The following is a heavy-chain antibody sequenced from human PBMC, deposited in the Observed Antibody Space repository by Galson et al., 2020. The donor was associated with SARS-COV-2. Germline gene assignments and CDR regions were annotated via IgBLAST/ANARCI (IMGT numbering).Heavy chain of an antibody. CDR2: TYYRSRWFN. J-gene: IGHJ3*02. D-gene: IGHD5-12*01. V-gene: IGHV6-1*01. Sequence: SETLSLTCAISGDSVSSNSAAWHWIRRSPSRGLEWLGRTYYRSRWFNDYAVSVESRITINPDTSKNQFSLPLNSVTPEDTAVYYCARARVLNGYGSKSFDIWGQGTRVTVSS. CDR1: GDSVSSNSAA. CDR3: ARARVLNGYGSKSFDI.